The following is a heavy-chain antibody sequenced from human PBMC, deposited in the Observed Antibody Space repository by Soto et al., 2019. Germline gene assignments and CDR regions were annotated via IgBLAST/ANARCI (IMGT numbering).Heavy chain of an antibody. CDR2: INAGNGNT. CDR1: GYTFTSYA. J-gene: IGHJ6*01. Sequence: QVQLVQSGAEVKKPGASVKVSCKASGYTFTSYAMHWVRQAPGQRLEWMGWINAGNGNTKYSQKLQGRVTITRDTTPNTAYMELSSLRSEDTAVYYCAGACSGGSCYPSYYYYGMDVWGQRTTVTVSS. V-gene: IGHV1-3*01. D-gene: IGHD2-15*01. CDR3: AGACSGGSCYPSYYYYGMDV.